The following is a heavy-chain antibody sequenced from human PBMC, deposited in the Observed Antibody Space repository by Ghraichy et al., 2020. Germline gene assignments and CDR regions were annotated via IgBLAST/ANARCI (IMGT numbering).Heavy chain of an antibody. Sequence: SLNISCAASGFTFDDYAMHWVRQAPGKGLEWVSGISWNSGSIGYADSVKGRFTISRDNAKNSLYLQMNSLRAEDTALYYCAKDIWGYYDSSGYYRYWGQGTLVTVSS. CDR1: GFTFDDYA. V-gene: IGHV3-9*01. J-gene: IGHJ4*02. CDR2: ISWNSGSI. CDR3: AKDIWGYYDSSGYYRY. D-gene: IGHD3-22*01.